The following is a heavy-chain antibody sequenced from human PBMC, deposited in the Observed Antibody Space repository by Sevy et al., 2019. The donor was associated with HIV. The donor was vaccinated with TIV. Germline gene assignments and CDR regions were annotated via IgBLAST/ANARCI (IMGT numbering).Heavy chain of an antibody. Sequence: SETLSLTCTVSGGSISSGGYYWSWIRQHPGKGLEWIGYIYYSGSTYYNPSLKSRVTISVDTSKNQFSLKLSSVTAADTAVYYCARDSIAAGTTTMNGYYYYGMDVWGQGTTVTVSS. V-gene: IGHV4-31*03. CDR1: GGSISSGGYY. CDR3: ARDSIAAGTTTMNGYYYYGMDV. D-gene: IGHD6-13*01. CDR2: IYYSGST. J-gene: IGHJ6*02.